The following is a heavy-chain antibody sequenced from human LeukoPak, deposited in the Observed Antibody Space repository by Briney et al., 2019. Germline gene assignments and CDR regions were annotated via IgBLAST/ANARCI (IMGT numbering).Heavy chain of an antibody. CDR2: IYYSGST. Sequence: PSETLSLTCTVSGGSISSSSYYWGWIRQPPGKGLEWIGSIYYSGSTYYNPSLKSRVTMSVDTSKNQFSLKLSSVTAADTAVYYCARDLSSWPVNAFDIWGQGTMVTVSS. CDR1: GGSISSSSYY. CDR3: ARDLSSWPVNAFDI. D-gene: IGHD3-10*01. J-gene: IGHJ3*02. V-gene: IGHV4-39*07.